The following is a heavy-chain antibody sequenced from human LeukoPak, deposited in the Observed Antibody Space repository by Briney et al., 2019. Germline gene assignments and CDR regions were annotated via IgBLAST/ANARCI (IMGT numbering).Heavy chain of an antibody. CDR1: GFTFSSYW. Sequence: GGSLRLSCAASGFTFSSYWMHWVRQAPGKGLVWVSRINSDESITTYVDSVKGRFAISRDNAKNTLYLQMNSLRADDTALYYCVRAQGSSWLHAHFDYWGRGTLVTVSS. J-gene: IGHJ4*02. V-gene: IGHV3-74*01. D-gene: IGHD6-13*01. CDR3: VRAQGSSWLHAHFDY. CDR2: INSDESIT.